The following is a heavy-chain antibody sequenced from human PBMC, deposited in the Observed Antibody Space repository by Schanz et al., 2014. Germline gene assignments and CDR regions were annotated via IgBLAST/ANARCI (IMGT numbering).Heavy chain of an antibody. CDR3: SRAHGNNWYGKGLDY. CDR1: GFTFNSYA. D-gene: IGHD1-1*01. J-gene: IGHJ4*02. CDR2: ISHSGGSK. Sequence: DVQLLESGGGLVQPGGSLRLSCAASGFTFNSYAMTWVRQAPGKGLEWVSSISHSGGSKYYADSVKGRFTISRDRPKNTLYLQMNSLRADDTAVYFCSRAHGNNWYGKGLDYWGQGTQVTVSS. V-gene: IGHV3-23*01.